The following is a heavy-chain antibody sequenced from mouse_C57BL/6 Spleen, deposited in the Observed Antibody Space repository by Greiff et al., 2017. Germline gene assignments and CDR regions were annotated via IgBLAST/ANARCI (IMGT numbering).Heavy chain of an antibody. CDR3: ARVGSSGYVDDY. CDR2: IYPGSGNT. CDR1: GYTFPDYY. D-gene: IGHD3-2*02. J-gene: IGHJ2*01. V-gene: IGHV1-76*01. Sequence: QVQLQQSGAELVRPGASVKLSCKASGYTFPDYYINWVKQRPGQGLAWIARIYPGSGNTYYNEKFKGKATLTAENSSSTSYMQLSSLTSEDSAVYFWARVGSSGYVDDYWGQGTTLTVSA.